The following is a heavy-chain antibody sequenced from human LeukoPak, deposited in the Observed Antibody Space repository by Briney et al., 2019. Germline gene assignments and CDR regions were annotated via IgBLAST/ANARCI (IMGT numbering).Heavy chain of an antibody. V-gene: IGHV1-2*04. D-gene: IGHD6-6*01. Sequence: GASVKVSCKASGYTFTGYYMHWVRQAPGQGLEWMGWINPNSGGTNYAQKFQGWVTMTRDTSISTAYMELSRLRSDDTAVYYCARVSEYSSSPLKGGDYWGQGTLVTVSS. CDR3: ARVSEYSSSPLKGGDY. CDR1: GYTFTGYY. CDR2: INPNSGGT. J-gene: IGHJ4*02.